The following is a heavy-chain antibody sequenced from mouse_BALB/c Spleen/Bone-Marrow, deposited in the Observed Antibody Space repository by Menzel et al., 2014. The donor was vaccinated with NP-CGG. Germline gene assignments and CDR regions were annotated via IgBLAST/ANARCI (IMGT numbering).Heavy chain of an antibody. CDR1: GYTFTSYW. D-gene: IGHD2-14*01. CDR3: AREGKGYRYDGPFDY. CDR2: INPSAGYT. V-gene: IGHV1-7*01. Sequence: QVQLKDSGAELAKPGASVKMSCKASGYTFTSYWMHWVKQRPGQGLEWIGYINPSAGYTEYNQKFKDKATLTADKSSSTAYMQLSSLTSEDSAVYYCAREGKGYRYDGPFDYWGQGTTLTVSS. J-gene: IGHJ2*01.